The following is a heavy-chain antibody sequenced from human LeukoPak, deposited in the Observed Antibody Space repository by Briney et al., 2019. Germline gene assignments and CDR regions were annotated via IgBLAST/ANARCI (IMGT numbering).Heavy chain of an antibody. CDR1: GSTFSSYS. Sequence: TGGSLRLSCAASGSTFSSYSMNWVRQAPGKGLEWVSSISSSSYIYYADSVKGRFTISRDNAKNSLYLQMNSLRAEDTAVYYCARERGCSGGSCYPRYYYYGMDVWGQGTTVTVSS. CDR3: ARERGCSGGSCYPRYYYYGMDV. CDR2: ISSSSYI. D-gene: IGHD2-15*01. J-gene: IGHJ6*02. V-gene: IGHV3-21*01.